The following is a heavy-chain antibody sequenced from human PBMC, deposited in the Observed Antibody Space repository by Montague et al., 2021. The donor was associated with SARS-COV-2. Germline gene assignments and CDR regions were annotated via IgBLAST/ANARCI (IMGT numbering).Heavy chain of an antibody. CDR2: VYYSGST. CDR1: GGSISNSSYY. J-gene: IGHJ6*02. D-gene: IGHD3-9*01. CDR3: ARDGSLRFEILIGPRHYYCGMDG. V-gene: IGHV4-39*07. Sequence: SETLSLTCTVYGGSISNSSYYWGWNCQPPGKGLEWIGSVYYSGSTYYNPSLKSRVTISVDTSKNQFSLKLSSVIAADTAVYYCARDGSLRFEILIGPRHYYCGMDGWGQGTTVTVSS.